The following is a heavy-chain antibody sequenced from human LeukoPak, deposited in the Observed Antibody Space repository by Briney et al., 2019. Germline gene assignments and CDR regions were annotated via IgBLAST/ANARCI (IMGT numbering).Heavy chain of an antibody. CDR2: ISSSSSYI. Sequence: GGSLRLSCVASGFTFSSYSMNWVRQAPGKGLEWVSSISSSSSYIYYADSVKGRFTISRDNAKNSLYLQMNSLRAEDTAVYYCARQEGSGYYYADYWGQGTLVTVSS. D-gene: IGHD3-22*01. CDR1: GFTFSSYS. V-gene: IGHV3-21*01. J-gene: IGHJ4*02. CDR3: ARQEGSGYYYADY.